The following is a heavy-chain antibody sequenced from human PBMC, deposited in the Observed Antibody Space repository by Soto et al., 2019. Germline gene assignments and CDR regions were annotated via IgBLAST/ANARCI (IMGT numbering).Heavy chain of an antibody. V-gene: IGHV3-73*01. CDR2: IRSKANSYAT. D-gene: IGHD3-22*01. CDR3: TTNCGGDCYYQYYYDSSGYYYDY. J-gene: IGHJ4*02. CDR1: GFTFSGSA. Sequence: GGSLRLSCAASGFTFSGSAMHWVRQASGKGLEWVGRIRSKANSYATAYAASVKGRFTISRDDSKNTAYLQMNSLKTEDTAVYYCTTNCGGDCYYQYYYDSSGYYYDYWGQGTLVIVSS.